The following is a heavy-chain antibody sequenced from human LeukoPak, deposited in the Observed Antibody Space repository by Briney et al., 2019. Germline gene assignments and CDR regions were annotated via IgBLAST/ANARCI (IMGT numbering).Heavy chain of an antibody. Sequence: PSETLSLTCAVYGGSFSGYYWSWIRQPPGKGLEWIGEINHSGSTNYNPSLKSRVTISVDTSKNQFSLKLSSVTAADTAVYYCAREYYDSISYYFDYWGQGTLVTVSS. CDR1: GGSFSGYY. J-gene: IGHJ4*02. V-gene: IGHV4-34*01. D-gene: IGHD3-22*01. CDR3: AREYYDSISYYFDY. CDR2: INHSGST.